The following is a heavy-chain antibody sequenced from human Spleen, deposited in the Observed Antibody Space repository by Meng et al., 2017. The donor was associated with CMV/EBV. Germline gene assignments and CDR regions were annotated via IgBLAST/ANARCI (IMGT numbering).Heavy chain of an antibody. CDR1: GFTFSSYS. CDR2: ISSSSSYI. V-gene: IGHV3-21*01. D-gene: IGHD3-3*01. Sequence: GESLKISCAASGFTFSSYSMNWVRQAPGKGLEWVSSISSSSSYIYYADSVKGRFTISRDNAKNSLYLQMNSLRAEDTAVYYCARDQTDVLEPQTDYYYYGMDVWGQGTTVTVSS. J-gene: IGHJ6*02. CDR3: ARDQTDVLEPQTDYYYYGMDV.